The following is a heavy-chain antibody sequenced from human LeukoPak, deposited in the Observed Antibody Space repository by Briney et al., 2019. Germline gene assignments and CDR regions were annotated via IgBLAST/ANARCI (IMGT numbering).Heavy chain of an antibody. D-gene: IGHD6-19*01. V-gene: IGHV3-7*01. CDR3: ARQRGSGCLDY. Sequence: GGSLRLSCAASRFTLSNYWMSWVRQAPGKGLEWVANIKQDGSETYHVDSVKGRFTISRDNAKNSLSLQMNSLRAEDTAVYYCARQRGSGCLDYWGQGTLVTVSS. CDR2: IKQDGSET. J-gene: IGHJ4*02. CDR1: RFTLSNYW.